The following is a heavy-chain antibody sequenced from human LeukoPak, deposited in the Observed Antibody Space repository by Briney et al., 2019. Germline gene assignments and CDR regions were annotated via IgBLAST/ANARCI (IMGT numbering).Heavy chain of an antibody. CDR1: GYTFTSYG. V-gene: IGHV1-18*01. CDR2: ISAYNGNT. Sequence: ASVKVSCKASGYTFTSYGYSWVRQAPGQGLEWMGWISAYNGNTKYAQKFQGRVTMTTVTSTSTAYMELRILTFDDTAVYYCARAITLEPRPSNAFDIWGQGTMVTVSS. J-gene: IGHJ3*02. CDR3: ARAITLEPRPSNAFDI. D-gene: IGHD1-1*01.